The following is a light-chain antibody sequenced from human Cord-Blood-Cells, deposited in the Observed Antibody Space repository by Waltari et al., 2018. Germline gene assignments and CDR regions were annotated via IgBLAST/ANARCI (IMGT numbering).Light chain of an antibody. CDR1: SSNIVSNT. Sequence: QSVLTQPPSASGTPGQRVTISCSGSSSNIVSNTVNWYQQLPGTAPKLLISSNNQPPSGVPDRFSGSKSGTSASLAISGLQSEDEADYYCAAWDDSLNGWVFGGGTKLTVL. V-gene: IGLV1-44*01. CDR2: SNN. CDR3: AAWDDSLNGWV. J-gene: IGLJ3*02.